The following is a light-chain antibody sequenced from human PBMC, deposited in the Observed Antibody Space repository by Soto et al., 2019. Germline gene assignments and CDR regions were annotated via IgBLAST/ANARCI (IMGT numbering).Light chain of an antibody. CDR2: DAS. V-gene: IGKV3-11*01. J-gene: IGKJ4*01. CDR3: QQRSNWPL. Sequence: EIVLTQSPATLSLSPGERATLSCRASQSVSSYLAWYQQKPGQAPRLLIYDASNRATGIPARFSGSGSGTDFTLTISSLKPEDFAVYYCQQRSNWPLFGGGTKVEIK. CDR1: QSVSSY.